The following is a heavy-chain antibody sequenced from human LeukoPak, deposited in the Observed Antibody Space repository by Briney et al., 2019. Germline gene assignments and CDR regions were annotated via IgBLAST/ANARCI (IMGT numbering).Heavy chain of an antibody. J-gene: IGHJ4*02. CDR1: GFTFSTYW. D-gene: IGHD3-16*01. Sequence: GGSLRLSCAASGFTFSTYWMTWVRQAPGKGLEWVASIKQDGGEQNYVDSVKGRFTISRDNAKNSLYLQMNSLGAEDTALYYCARDGGGFDYWGQGTLVTVSS. CDR3: ARDGGGFDY. CDR2: IKQDGGEQ. V-gene: IGHV3-7*05.